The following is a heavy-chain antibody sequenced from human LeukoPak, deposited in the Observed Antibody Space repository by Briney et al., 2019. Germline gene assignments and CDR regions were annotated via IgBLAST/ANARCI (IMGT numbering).Heavy chain of an antibody. CDR3: ARHGDYSNFLDY. CDR2: IYYSGSA. CDR1: GGSISSSSYY. D-gene: IGHD4-11*01. V-gene: IGHV4-39*01. Sequence: PSETLSLTCTVSGGSISSSSYYWGWIRQPPGKGLEWIGSIYYSGSAYYNPSLQSRVTISVDTSKNQFSLKLSSVTAADTAVYYCARHGDYSNFLDYWGQGTLVTVSS. J-gene: IGHJ4*02.